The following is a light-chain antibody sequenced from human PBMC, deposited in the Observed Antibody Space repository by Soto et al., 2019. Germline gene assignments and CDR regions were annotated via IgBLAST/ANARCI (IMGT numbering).Light chain of an antibody. CDR2: EVT. Sequence: QSVLTQPASVSGSPGQSITISCTGTNSDVGGYNYVSWYQHHPGKAPKLIIYEVTNRPSGVSNRFSGSKSGNTASLTISGLQAEDEADYYCTSYTSGTTLYVIFGGGTKVTVL. J-gene: IGLJ2*01. CDR3: TSYTSGTTLYVI. CDR1: NSDVGGYNY. V-gene: IGLV2-14*01.